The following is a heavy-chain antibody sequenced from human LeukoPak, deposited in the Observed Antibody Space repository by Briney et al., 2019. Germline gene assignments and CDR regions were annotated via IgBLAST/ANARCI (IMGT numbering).Heavy chain of an antibody. CDR2: IYNSANT. D-gene: IGHD5-12*01. CDR1: GDSISSSSYY. CDR3: ARHSRSAYTGYENAFDI. Sequence: PSETLSLTCTVSGDSISSSSYYWGWIRQPPGKGLEWIGNIYNSANTHYNPSLKTRITMSVDTSKNQFSLKLNSVTAADTGIYYCARHSRSAYTGYENAFDIWGQGTMVTVSS. V-gene: IGHV4-39*01. J-gene: IGHJ3*02.